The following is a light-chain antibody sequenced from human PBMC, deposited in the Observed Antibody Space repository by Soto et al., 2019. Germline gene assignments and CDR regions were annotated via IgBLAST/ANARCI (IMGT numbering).Light chain of an antibody. J-gene: IGLJ2*01. CDR2: RNN. CDR3: TSWDDSLYHVV. V-gene: IGLV1-47*01. Sequence: QSVLTQPPSASGTPGQRVTFSCSGGSSNIGSNYVFWYQQFPGTAPKLLIYRNNQRPSGVPDRFSGSKSGTSASLAISGLRSEDEADYYCTSWDDSLYHVVFGGGTKVTVL. CDR1: SSNIGSNY.